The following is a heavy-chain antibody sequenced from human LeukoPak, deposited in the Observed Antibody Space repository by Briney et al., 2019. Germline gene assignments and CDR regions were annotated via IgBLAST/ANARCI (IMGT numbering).Heavy chain of an antibody. CDR2: ISSSSSYI. CDR1: GFTFSSYS. CDR3: ARVPHGSGYSSSWYPRWFDP. D-gene: IGHD6-13*01. V-gene: IGHV3-21*01. Sequence: GGSLRLSCAASGFTFSSYSMNWVRQAPGKGLEWVSSISSSSSYIYYADSVEGRFTISRDNAKNSLYLQMNSLRAEDTAVYYCARVPHGSGYSSSWYPRWFDPWGQGTLVTVSS. J-gene: IGHJ5*02.